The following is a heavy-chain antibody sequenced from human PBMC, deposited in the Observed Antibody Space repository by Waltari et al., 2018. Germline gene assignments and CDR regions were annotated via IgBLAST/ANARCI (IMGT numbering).Heavy chain of an antibody. Sequence: EVHLVESGGGLVQPGGSLRLSCAASGFTFSSYSMNWVRQAPGKGLELVSYISSSSTTKYYADSVKGRVTISRDNAKNSLYLQMNSLRAEDTAVYYCARDPGTGDDYWGQGTLVTVSS. J-gene: IGHJ4*02. CDR3: ARDPGTGDDY. CDR2: ISSSSTTK. CDR1: GFTFSSYS. D-gene: IGHD6-13*01. V-gene: IGHV3-48*04.